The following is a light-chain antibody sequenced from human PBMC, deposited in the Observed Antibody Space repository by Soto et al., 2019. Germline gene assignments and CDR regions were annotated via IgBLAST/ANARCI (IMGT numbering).Light chain of an antibody. V-gene: IGKV3D-15*01. Sequence: VMTQSPGTLSVSPGERATLSCRAGQGVTTNFAWYQQKSGQSPRLLIYGASSRATGILDRFSGSGSGTDFTLTISSLQSEDFAVYYCQQYNDYSWPFGQGTKV. CDR3: QQYNDYSWP. CDR2: GAS. CDR1: QGVTTN. J-gene: IGKJ1*01.